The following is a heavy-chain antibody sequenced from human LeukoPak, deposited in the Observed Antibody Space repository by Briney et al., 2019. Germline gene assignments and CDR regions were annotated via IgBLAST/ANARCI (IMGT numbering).Heavy chain of an antibody. CDR1: GGSISSYY. V-gene: IGHV4-59*01. CDR2: INYSGST. Sequence: SETLSLTCTVSGGSISSYYWSWIRQPPGKGLEWIGKINYSGSTNYNPSLKSRVTISVDTSKNQFSLKLSSVTAADTAVYYCARVPRYCSGDSCFNLYGMDFWGQGTTVTVSS. J-gene: IGHJ6*02. CDR3: ARVPRYCSGDSCFNLYGMDF. D-gene: IGHD2-15*01.